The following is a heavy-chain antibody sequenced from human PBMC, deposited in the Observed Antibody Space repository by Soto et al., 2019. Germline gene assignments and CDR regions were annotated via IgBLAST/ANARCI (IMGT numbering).Heavy chain of an antibody. D-gene: IGHD6-6*01. CDR3: AGEGQLVPQFDY. Sequence: QVQLVQSGAEVKKPGSSVKVSCKASGGTFSSYTISWVRQAPGQGLEWMGRIIPILGIANYAQKFQGRVTITADKSTCTAYMELSSLRSEDTAVYYYAGEGQLVPQFDYWGQGTLVTVSS. CDR2: IIPILGIA. V-gene: IGHV1-69*08. J-gene: IGHJ4*02. CDR1: GGTFSSYT.